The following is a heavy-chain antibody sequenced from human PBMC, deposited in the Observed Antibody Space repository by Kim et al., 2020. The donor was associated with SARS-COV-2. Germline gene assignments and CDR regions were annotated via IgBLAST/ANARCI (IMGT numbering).Heavy chain of an antibody. D-gene: IGHD2-15*01. Sequence: SETLSLTCAVYGGSFSGYYWSWIRQPPGKGLEWIGEINHSGSTNYNPSLKSRVTISVDTSKNQFSLKLSSVTAADTAVYYCARGRPSRINWFDPWGQGTL. V-gene: IGHV4-34*01. J-gene: IGHJ5*02. CDR1: GGSFSGYY. CDR2: INHSGST. CDR3: ARGRPSRINWFDP.